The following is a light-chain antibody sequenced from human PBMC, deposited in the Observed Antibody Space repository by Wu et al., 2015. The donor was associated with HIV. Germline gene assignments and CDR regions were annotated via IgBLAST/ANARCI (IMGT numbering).Light chain of an antibody. J-gene: IGKJ1*01. V-gene: IGKV1-9*01. Sequence: DIQMTQSPSTLSASIGDRVIITCRASQDITNSLGWYQQKPGRAPRLLIYGTSILQSWVPSRFSGRGSGTNFTLAISSLQAEDFATYYCQQLNSNLWTFGQGTKVEVK. CDR1: QDITNS. CDR2: GTS. CDR3: QQLNSNLWT.